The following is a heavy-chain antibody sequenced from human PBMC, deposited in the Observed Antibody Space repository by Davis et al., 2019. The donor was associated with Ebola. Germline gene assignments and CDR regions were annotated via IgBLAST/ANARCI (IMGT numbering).Heavy chain of an antibody. V-gene: IGHV3-33*01. CDR2: IWSDGSNK. Sequence: GESLKISCAASGFTFSSYGMHWVRQAPGKGLEWVAVIWSDGSNKYYADSVKGRFTISRDNSNNLLYLQMNSLRAEDTAVYYCAIPDCSGANCYSVYIKNWGQGTLVTVSS. CDR3: AIPDCSGANCYSVYIKN. D-gene: IGHD2-15*01. J-gene: IGHJ4*02. CDR1: GFTFSSYG.